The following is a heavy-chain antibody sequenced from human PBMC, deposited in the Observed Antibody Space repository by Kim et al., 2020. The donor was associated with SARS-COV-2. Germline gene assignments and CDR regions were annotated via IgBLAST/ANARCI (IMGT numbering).Heavy chain of an antibody. J-gene: IGHJ6*02. D-gene: IGHD6-13*01. CDR2: ISYDGSNK. Sequence: GGSLRLSCAASGFTFSSYGMHWVRQAPGKGLEWVAVISYDGSNKYYADSVKGRFTISRDNSKNTLYLQMNSLRAEDTAVYYCAKDLIAAAGTPYYYGMDVWGQGTTVTVSS. CDR1: GFTFSSYG. CDR3: AKDLIAAAGTPYYYGMDV. V-gene: IGHV3-30*18.